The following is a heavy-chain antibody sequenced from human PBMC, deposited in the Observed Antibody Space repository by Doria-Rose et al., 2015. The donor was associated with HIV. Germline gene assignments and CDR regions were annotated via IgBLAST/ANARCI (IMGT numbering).Heavy chain of an antibody. CDR3: ARIKSSRWYHKYYFDF. V-gene: IGHV2-26*01. J-gene: IGHJ4*02. CDR2: MFSDDER. D-gene: IGHD6-13*01. Sequence: SGPVLVKPTETLTLTCTVSGVSLSSPGVGVSWIRQPPGKALEWLAKMFSDDERSYKTSLKSRLTISRGTSKSQVVLTMTDMDPVDTATYYCARIKSSRWYHKYYFDFWGQGTLVIVSA. CDR1: GVSLSSPGVG.